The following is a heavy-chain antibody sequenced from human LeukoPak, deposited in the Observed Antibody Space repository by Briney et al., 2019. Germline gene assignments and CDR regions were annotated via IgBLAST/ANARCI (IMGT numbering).Heavy chain of an antibody. CDR3: ARRTPVAGTYWNFDL. CDR1: GYTFTGSY. D-gene: IGHD6-19*01. J-gene: IGHJ2*01. V-gene: IGHV1-2*02. Sequence: ASVKVSCKASGYTFTGSYIHWVRQAPGQGLEWMGWINPNSGGTEFAQKFQGRVTMSRDTSISTAYMELSRLRSDDTAVYYCARRTPVAGTYWNFDLWGRGTLVTVSS. CDR2: INPNSGGT.